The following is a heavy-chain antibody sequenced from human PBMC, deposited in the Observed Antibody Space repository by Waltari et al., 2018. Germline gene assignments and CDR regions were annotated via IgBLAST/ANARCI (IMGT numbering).Heavy chain of an antibody. CDR2: INPKSGGT. D-gene: IGHD4-17*01. CDR3: ARSYGVTTVTSSTY. V-gene: IGHV1-2*06. Sequence: QVQLVQSGAEVKKPGASVKVSCKASGYTFTGYYMHWVRQAPGQGLEWMGRINPKSGGTNDAQKVQDRVTMTRDTSISTAYMELSRLRSDDTAVYYCARSYGVTTVTSSTYWGQGTLVTVSS. CDR1: GYTFTGYY. J-gene: IGHJ4*02.